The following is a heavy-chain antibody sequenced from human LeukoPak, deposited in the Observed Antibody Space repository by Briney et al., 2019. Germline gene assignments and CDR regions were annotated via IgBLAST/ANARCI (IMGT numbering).Heavy chain of an antibody. CDR1: GGSFSGYY. J-gene: IGHJ3*02. CDR2: INHSGST. V-gene: IGHV4-34*01. CDR3: ARDLGELELRWGDAFDI. Sequence: SETLSLTCAVYGGSFSGYYWSWIRQPPGKGLEWIGEINHSGSTNYNPSLKSRVTISVDTSKNQFSLKLSSVTAADTAVYYCARDLGELELRWGDAFDIWGQGTMVTVSS. D-gene: IGHD1-7*01.